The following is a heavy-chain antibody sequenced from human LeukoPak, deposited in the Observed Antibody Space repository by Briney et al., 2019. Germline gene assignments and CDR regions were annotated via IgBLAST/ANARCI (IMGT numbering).Heavy chain of an antibody. Sequence: SVKVSCKASGGTFSSYAISWVRQAPGQGLEWMGRIIPILGIANYAQKFQGRVTITADKSTGTAYMELSSLRSEDTAVYYCARVWSSSGYYYRYWGQGTLVTVSS. CDR2: IIPILGIA. D-gene: IGHD3-22*01. J-gene: IGHJ4*02. V-gene: IGHV1-69*04. CDR3: ARVWSSSGYYYRY. CDR1: GGTFSSYA.